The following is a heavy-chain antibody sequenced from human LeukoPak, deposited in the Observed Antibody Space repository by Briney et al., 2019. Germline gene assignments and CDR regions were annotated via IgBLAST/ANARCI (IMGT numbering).Heavy chain of an antibody. Sequence: SETLSLTCAVYGGSFSGYYWSWIRQPPGKGLEWIGEINHSGSTNNNPSLKSRVTISVATSKNQFSLKLSSVTAADTAVYYCARGPPAATRYYYYYYYMDVWGKGTTVTVSS. V-gene: IGHV4-34*01. J-gene: IGHJ6*03. CDR2: INHSGST. D-gene: IGHD2-2*01. CDR1: GGSFSGYY. CDR3: ARGPPAATRYYYYYYYMDV.